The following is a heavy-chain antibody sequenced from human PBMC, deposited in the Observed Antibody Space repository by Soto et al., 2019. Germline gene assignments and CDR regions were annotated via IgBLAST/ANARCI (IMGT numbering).Heavy chain of an antibody. CDR3: AKFEGHPLEYWYLDF. J-gene: IGHJ2*01. Sequence: EVQLLESGGGLVQPGGSLRLSCAASGFTFSAYAMGWVRQAPGKGLEWVSTIHGGGGATHYADSVKVRFTISRDDSNNTLYAQMNSLRAEDTAVYYCAKFEGHPLEYWYLDFWGRGTLVTVSS. CDR2: IHGGGGAT. D-gene: IGHD1-1*01. V-gene: IGHV3-23*01. CDR1: GFTFSAYA.